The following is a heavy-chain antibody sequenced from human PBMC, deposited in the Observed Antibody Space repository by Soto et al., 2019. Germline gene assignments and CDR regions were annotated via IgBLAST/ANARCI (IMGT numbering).Heavy chain of an antibody. CDR1: GFRISNYF. D-gene: IGHD3-10*01. CDR3: ARPRFRGMDV. Sequence: EVQLVESGGGLVQPGGSLRLSCVGSGFRISNYFMSWVRQATGKGLEWVANIKEDGSEKYYVESVKGRFTISRDNAKNSLYLQVNSLRDEDTAVYYCARPRFRGMDVWGQGTTVTVSS. CDR2: IKEDGSEK. V-gene: IGHV3-7*03. J-gene: IGHJ6*02.